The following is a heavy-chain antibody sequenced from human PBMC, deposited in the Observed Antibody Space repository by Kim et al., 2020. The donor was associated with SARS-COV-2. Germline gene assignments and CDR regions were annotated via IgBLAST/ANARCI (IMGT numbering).Heavy chain of an antibody. J-gene: IGHJ6*02. CDR2: IIPIFGTA. CDR1: GGTFSSYA. CDR3: ASLGVPAAKIPYYYYGMDV. V-gene: IGHV1-69*01. Sequence: VKVSCKASGGTFSSYAISWVRQAPGQGLEWMGGIIPIFGTANYAQKFQGRVTITADESTSTAYMELSSLRSEDTAVYYCASLGVPAAKIPYYYYGMDVWGQGTTVTVSS. D-gene: IGHD2-2*01.